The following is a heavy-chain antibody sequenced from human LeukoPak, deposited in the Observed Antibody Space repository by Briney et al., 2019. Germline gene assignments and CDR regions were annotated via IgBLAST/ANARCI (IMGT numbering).Heavy chain of an antibody. CDR3: ARDLTNYYSSGSYGWFDP. CDR2: IYYSGST. Sequence: SETLSLTCTVSGGSISSYFWSWIRQPPGKGLEWIAYIYYSGSTNYNPYLKSRVTISVDTSKNQFSLKLSSVTATDTAVYYCARDLTNYYSSGSYGWFDPWGQGTLVTVSS. J-gene: IGHJ5*02. D-gene: IGHD3-10*01. V-gene: IGHV4-59*01. CDR1: GGSISSYF.